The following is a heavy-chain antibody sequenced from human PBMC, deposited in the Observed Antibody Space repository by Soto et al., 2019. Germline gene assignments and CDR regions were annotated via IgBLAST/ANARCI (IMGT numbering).Heavy chain of an antibody. J-gene: IGHJ6*01. CDR2: VSAGGDMT. Sequence: GGSLRLSCAASGFTFSSYAISWVRQAPGKGLEWVSSVSAGGDMTYYSDSVKGRFTISRDDSNNALFLQMNSLRAEETALYYCARGDRGGSGSPASYYYSGLDVWGQGTTVTVSS. V-gene: IGHV3-23*01. D-gene: IGHD3-10*01. CDR1: GFTFSSYA. CDR3: ARGDRGGSGSPASYYYSGLDV.